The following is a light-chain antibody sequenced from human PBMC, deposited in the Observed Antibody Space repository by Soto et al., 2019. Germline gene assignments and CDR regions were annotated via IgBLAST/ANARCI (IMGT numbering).Light chain of an antibody. J-gene: IGKJ1*01. CDR1: QSVRSW. CDR3: QQYGTYLWT. V-gene: IGKV1-5*01. CDR2: DAS. Sequence: DIQMTQSPATLSSSVGDRVTITCRASQSVRSWLAWYQQKPGTAPKLLIFDASRLEIGVPSRFSGSASGTEFTLTISSLQPDDFATYYCQQYGTYLWTFGQGTKVDI.